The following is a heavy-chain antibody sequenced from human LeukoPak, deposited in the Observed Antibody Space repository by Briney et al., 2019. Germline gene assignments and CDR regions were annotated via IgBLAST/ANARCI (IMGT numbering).Heavy chain of an antibody. Sequence: ASVKVSCKASGYTFTGYYMHWVRQAPGQGLEWMGWINPNSGGTNCAQKFQGRVTMTRDTSISTAYMELSRLRSDDTAVYYCARVVRYYYYMDVWGKGTTVTVSS. V-gene: IGHV1-2*02. CDR3: ARVVRYYYYMDV. D-gene: IGHD1-26*01. CDR2: INPNSGGT. J-gene: IGHJ6*03. CDR1: GYTFTGYY.